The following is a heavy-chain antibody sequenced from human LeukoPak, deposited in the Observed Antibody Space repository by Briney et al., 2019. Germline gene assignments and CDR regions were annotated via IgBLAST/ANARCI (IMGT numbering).Heavy chain of an antibody. CDR2: SYNSGIT. V-gene: IGHV4-59*08. D-gene: IGHD6-6*01. J-gene: IGHJ4*02. CDR3: ARLTRLSTSPDRYYLDY. CDR1: GGSIRNYY. Sequence: SETLSLTCNVSGGSIRNYYWSWIRQPPGKGLEWIGHSYNSGITSYDPSLKSRATISIDTSKNQFSLKLSSVTAADSAVYYCARLTRLSTSPDRYYLDYWGQGTLVTVSS.